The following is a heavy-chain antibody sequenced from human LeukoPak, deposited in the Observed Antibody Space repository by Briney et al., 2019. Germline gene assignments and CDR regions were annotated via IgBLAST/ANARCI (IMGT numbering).Heavy chain of an antibody. CDR2: IIPIPGTA. D-gene: IGHD1-26*01. CDR3: ARGGDSGSYRGEAFDI. J-gene: IGHJ3*02. CDR1: GGTFSSYA. V-gene: IGHV1-69*05. Sequence: SVKVSCKASGGTFSSYAISWVRQAPGQGLEWMGGIIPIPGTANYAQKFQGRVTITTDESTSTAYMELSSLRSEDTAVYYCARGGDSGSYRGEAFDIWGQGTMVTVSS.